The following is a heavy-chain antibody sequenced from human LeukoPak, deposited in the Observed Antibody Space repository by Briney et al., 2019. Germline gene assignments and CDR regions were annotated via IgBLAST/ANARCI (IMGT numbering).Heavy chain of an antibody. V-gene: IGHV4-31*03. CDR3: ARVAHPDFDI. J-gene: IGHJ3*02. CDR2: FYYSGST. CDR1: GGSISSGGYY. Sequence: SQTLSLTCTVSGGSISSGGYYWSWIRQHPGKGLEWIGYFYYSGSTYYSPSLKSRVTISVDTSKNQFSLKLSSVTAADTAVYYCARVAHPDFDIWGQGTMVTVSS.